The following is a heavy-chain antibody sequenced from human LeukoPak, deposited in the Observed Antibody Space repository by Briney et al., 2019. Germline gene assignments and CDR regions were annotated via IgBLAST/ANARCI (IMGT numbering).Heavy chain of an antibody. CDR1: GGSISSSSYY. J-gene: IGHJ1*01. Sequence: SETLSLTCTVSGGSISSSSYYWGWIRQPPGKGLEWIGSIYYSGSTYYNPSLKSRVTISVDPSKNQFSLKLSSVTAADTAVYYCARQSSYYDILTGYLAEYFQHWGQGTLVTVSS. V-gene: IGHV4-39*01. CDR3: ARQSSYYDILTGYLAEYFQH. D-gene: IGHD3-9*01. CDR2: IYYSGST.